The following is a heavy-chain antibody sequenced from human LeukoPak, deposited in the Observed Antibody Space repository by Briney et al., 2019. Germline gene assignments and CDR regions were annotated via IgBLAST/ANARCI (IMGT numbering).Heavy chain of an antibody. CDR2: ICSSSSYI. J-gene: IGHJ3*02. D-gene: IGHD1-26*01. CDR3: ARDREFGGSYWIPDAFDI. CDR1: GFTFSSYS. Sequence: GGSLRLSCAASGFTFSSYSMNWVRQAPGKGLEWVSSICSSSSYIYYADSVKGRFTISRDNAKNSLYLQMNSLRAEDTAVYYCARDREFGGSYWIPDAFDIWGQGTMVTVSS. V-gene: IGHV3-21*01.